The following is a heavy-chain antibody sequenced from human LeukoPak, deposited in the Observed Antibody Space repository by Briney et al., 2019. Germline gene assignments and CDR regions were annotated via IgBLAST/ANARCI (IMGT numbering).Heavy chain of an antibody. J-gene: IGHJ4*02. V-gene: IGHV3-23*01. Sequence: PGGSLRLSCAASGFSFSGNAMAWVRQAPGKGLEWLSGFGGSGSDTYYADSVKGRITISRDNSKNTLYLQMNSLRAEDTAVHYCAKGIFRWAFDYWGQGALVTVSS. CDR2: FGGSGSDT. CDR3: AKGIFRWAFDY. CDR1: GFSFSGNA. D-gene: IGHD2-21*01.